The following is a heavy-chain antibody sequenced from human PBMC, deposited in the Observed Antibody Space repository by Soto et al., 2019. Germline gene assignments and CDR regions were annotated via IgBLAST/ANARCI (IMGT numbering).Heavy chain of an antibody. CDR2: IYYGGNT. Sequence: QVQLQESGPGLVKPSQTLSLSCTVSGGSISSGSNYWNWIRQHPGKGLEWIGDIYYGGNTHYNPSLKSRVDISVDTSKNRFSLKLTSVTAADTAVYYWARGPSITLVGEEHHYGLDVWGQGTKVIVSS. CDR1: GGSISSGSNY. J-gene: IGHJ6*02. CDR3: ARGPSITLVGEEHHYGLDV. V-gene: IGHV4-31*03. D-gene: IGHD3-3*01.